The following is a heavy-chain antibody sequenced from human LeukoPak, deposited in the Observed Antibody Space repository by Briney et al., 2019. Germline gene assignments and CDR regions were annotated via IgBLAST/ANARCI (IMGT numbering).Heavy chain of an antibody. V-gene: IGHV4-34*01. Sequence: PSETLSLTCAVYGGSFSGYYWSWSRQPPGKGLEWIGEINHSGSTNYNPSLKSRVTISVDTSKNQFSLKLSSVTAADTAVYYCARGPSSNYYDSSGYRGYFDYWGQGTLVTVSS. D-gene: IGHD3-22*01. CDR2: INHSGST. CDR1: GGSFSGYY. J-gene: IGHJ4*02. CDR3: ARGPSSNYYDSSGYRGYFDY.